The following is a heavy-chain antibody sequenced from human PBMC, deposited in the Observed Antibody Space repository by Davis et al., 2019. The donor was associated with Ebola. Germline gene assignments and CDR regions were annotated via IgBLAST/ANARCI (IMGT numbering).Heavy chain of an antibody. CDR3: ARGWLRSKFDY. J-gene: IGHJ4*02. V-gene: IGHV6-1*01. CDR1: GDSVSSGSAG. Sequence: HSQTLSLTCAISGDSVSSGSAGWNWIRQSPSRGLEWLGRTYYNSKWYNDYAVSVKSRITINPDTSKNQFSLQLNSVTPEDTAVYYCARGWLRSKFDYWGQGTLVTVSS. CDR2: TYYNSKWYN. D-gene: IGHD5-12*01.